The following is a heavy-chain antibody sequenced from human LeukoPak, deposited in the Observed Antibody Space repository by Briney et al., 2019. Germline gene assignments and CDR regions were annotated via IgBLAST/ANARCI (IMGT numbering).Heavy chain of an antibody. CDR2: IWYDGSSK. J-gene: IGHJ4*02. D-gene: IGHD6-13*01. Sequence: QPGKSLRLSCAASGFTFSSYDMHWVRQAPAKGLEWVAFIWYDGSSKYYADSVKGRFTISRDNSKNTLYLQMDSLRAEDTAVYYCARVHSSSWAYFDNWGQGTLVTVSS. CDR3: ARVHSSSWAYFDN. CDR1: GFTFSSYD. V-gene: IGHV3-33*01.